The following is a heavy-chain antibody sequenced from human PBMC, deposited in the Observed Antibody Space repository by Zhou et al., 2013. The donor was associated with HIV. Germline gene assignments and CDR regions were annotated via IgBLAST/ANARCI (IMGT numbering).Heavy chain of an antibody. D-gene: IGHD3-16*01. CDR3: ATIPHLTGSTVDMTAIGGGDY. J-gene: IGHJ4*02. CDR1: GYTLTDFG. Sequence: QVQLVQSGAEVKRPGASVKVSCKASGYTLTDFGISWVRQAPGQGLEWMGWISAYNGNTNYAQKLQGRVTLTQDASSDTAYMSMSGLTSDDTAVYYCATIPHLTGSTVDMTAIGGGDYWGPGTPVTVSS. V-gene: IGHV1-18*01. CDR2: ISAYNGNT.